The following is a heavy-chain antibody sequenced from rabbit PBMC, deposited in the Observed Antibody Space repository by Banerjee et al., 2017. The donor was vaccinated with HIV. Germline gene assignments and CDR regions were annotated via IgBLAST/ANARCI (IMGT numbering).Heavy chain of an antibody. J-gene: IGHJ4*01. CDR1: GFSFSSSYY. Sequence: QEQLEESGGGLVKPGGTLTLTCTASGFSFSSSYYMCWVRQAPGKGLEWIGCIVTCSSGTTSYANRAKGRFPSSKTASTTVALEMTSLTAADTATYFWARDHTYGYTGDAYATPCNLWGQGTLVTVS. D-gene: IGHD6-1*01. V-gene: IGHV1S45*01. CDR2: IVTCSSGTT. CDR3: ARDHTYGYTGDAYATPCNL.